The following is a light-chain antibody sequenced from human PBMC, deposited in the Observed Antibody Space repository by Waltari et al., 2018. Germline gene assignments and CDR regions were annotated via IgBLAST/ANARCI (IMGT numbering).Light chain of an antibody. Sequence: QSALTQPASVSGSPGQSITISCTGTSSDVGAYNYVSWYQQHPGKVPKLIIYDGSHRPSGVSFRFSGSKSDNTASLTISGLQAEDEADYYCISYTTSDTMIFGGGTKLTVL. CDR1: SSDVGAYNY. J-gene: IGLJ2*01. CDR2: DGS. CDR3: ISYTTSDTMI. V-gene: IGLV2-14*03.